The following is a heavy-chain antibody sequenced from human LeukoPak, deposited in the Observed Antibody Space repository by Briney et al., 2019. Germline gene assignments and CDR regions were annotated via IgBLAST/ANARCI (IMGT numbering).Heavy chain of an antibody. CDR1: GFTFSTYA. J-gene: IGHJ4*02. CDR2: IGGGGPTT. V-gene: IGHV3-23*01. Sequence: PGGSLRLSCAASGFTFSTYAMNWVRQAPAKGLECVSTIGGGGPTTDYADSVKDRFTISRDNSKNTLYLQMNSLRAEDTAVYFCARGFLGGTDQYFDSWGQGTLVTVSS. CDR3: ARGFLGGTDQYFDS. D-gene: IGHD6-19*01.